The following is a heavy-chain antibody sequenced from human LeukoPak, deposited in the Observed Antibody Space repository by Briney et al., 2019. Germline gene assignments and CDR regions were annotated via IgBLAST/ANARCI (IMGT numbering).Heavy chain of an antibody. J-gene: IGHJ3*02. D-gene: IGHD3-22*01. CDR1: GGSISSYY. CDR3: ASYGSSGYKGAFDI. Sequence: SETLSLTCTVSGGSISSYYWSWVRQPPGKWLEWVGYIYYSGSTYYNPSLKSRVTISVATSKNQFSLKLSSVTAADTAVYYCASYGSSGYKGAFDIWGQGTMVTVSS. CDR2: IYYSGST. V-gene: IGHV4-59*08.